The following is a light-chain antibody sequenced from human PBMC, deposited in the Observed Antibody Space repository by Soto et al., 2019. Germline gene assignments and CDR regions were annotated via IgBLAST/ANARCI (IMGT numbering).Light chain of an antibody. CDR1: MRDVGAYNL. Sequence: QSALTQPASVSGSLGQSITISCAGTMRDVGAYNLVSWYQQHPGRVPQLIIYEVRNRPSGISFRFSGSKSGNTASLTISGLQAEDEADYYCTSFTSKSTLIFGGGTKVTVL. V-gene: IGLV2-14*01. J-gene: IGLJ2*01. CDR2: EVR. CDR3: TSFTSKSTLI.